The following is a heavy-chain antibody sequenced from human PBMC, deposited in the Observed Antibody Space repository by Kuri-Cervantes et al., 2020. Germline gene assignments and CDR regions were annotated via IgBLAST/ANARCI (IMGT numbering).Heavy chain of an antibody. CDR1: GFTFDDYA. D-gene: IGHD1-7*01. CDR3: TKGKGYWDFGPVYCFDY. Sequence: GGSLRLSCAASGFTFDDYAMRWVRQAPGKGLEWVSGISWNSCSIGYADSVKGRFTISRYNAKNSLYPQMNNRRVEDTAICFCTKGKGYWDFGPVYCFDYWGQGTVVTVSS. J-gene: IGHJ4*02. CDR2: ISWNSCSI. V-gene: IGHV3-9*01.